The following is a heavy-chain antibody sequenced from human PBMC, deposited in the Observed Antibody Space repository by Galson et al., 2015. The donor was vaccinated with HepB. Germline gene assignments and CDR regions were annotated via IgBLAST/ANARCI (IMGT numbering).Heavy chain of an antibody. J-gene: IGHJ4*02. CDR2: ISHADTTE. Sequence: SLRLSCAASGFTFSSYAMHWVRQAPGKGLEWVACISHADTTEDYADSVRGRFSVSRDNSKDTLYLQMNRLRTDDTAVYWCTYSDHLETDYWGQGTLVTVSS. D-gene: IGHD4-17*01. V-gene: IGHV3-30*04. CDR3: TYSDHLETDY. CDR1: GFTFSSYA.